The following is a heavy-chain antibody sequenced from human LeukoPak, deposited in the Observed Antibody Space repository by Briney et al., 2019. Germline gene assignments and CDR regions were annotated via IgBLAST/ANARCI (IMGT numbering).Heavy chain of an antibody. D-gene: IGHD6-19*01. CDR3: ARLSSGVAVARDFDY. CDR1: GYTLTELS. Sequence: GASVKVSCKVSGYTLTELSMHWVRQAPGQGLEWMGWISAYNGNTNYAQKLQGRVTMTTDTSTSTAYMELRSLRSDDTAVYYCARLSSGVAVARDFDYWGQGTLVTVSS. V-gene: IGHV1-18*01. J-gene: IGHJ4*02. CDR2: ISAYNGNT.